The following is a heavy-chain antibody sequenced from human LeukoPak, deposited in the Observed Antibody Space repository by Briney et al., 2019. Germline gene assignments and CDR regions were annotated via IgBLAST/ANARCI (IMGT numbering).Heavy chain of an antibody. D-gene: IGHD3-16*01. CDR2: IYTSGST. Sequence: SETLSLTCTVSGGSFSIYYWSWIRQPAGKGLEWIGRIYTSGSTNYIPSLKSRVTMSVDTSKNQFSLNLSSVTAADTALYYCARGLGLRLGWFDPWGQGTLVTVSS. CDR1: GGSFSIYY. CDR3: ARGLGLRLGWFDP. J-gene: IGHJ5*02. V-gene: IGHV4-4*07.